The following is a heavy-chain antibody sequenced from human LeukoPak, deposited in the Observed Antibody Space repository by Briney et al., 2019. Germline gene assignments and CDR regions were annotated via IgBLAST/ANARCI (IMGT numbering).Heavy chain of an antibody. J-gene: IGHJ4*02. V-gene: IGHV1-2*02. Sequence: ASVKVSCKASGYTFTSYYMHWVRQAPGQGLEWMGWINPNSGGTNFAQKFQGRVTMNRDTSIATAYMELNELTSDDTAVYYCAGQKDPRPIDYWGQGTLVTVSS. CDR1: GYTFTSYY. CDR3: AGQKDPRPIDY. CDR2: INPNSGGT.